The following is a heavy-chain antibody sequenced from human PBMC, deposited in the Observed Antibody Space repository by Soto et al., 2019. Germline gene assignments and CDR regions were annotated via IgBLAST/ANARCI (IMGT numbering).Heavy chain of an antibody. V-gene: IGHV3-23*01. CDR1: GFPFNSYA. CDR2: ISGGGSST. Sequence: GGSLILSCASSGFPFNSYAMSWVRPAPGKGLEWVSGISGGGSSTYYADSVKGRFTTSRDNSKNTLYLQMNSLRAEDTAVYYCARDTFGGVIVRLFDYWGQGTLVTGSS. D-gene: IGHD3-16*02. CDR3: ARDTFGGVIVRLFDY. J-gene: IGHJ4*02.